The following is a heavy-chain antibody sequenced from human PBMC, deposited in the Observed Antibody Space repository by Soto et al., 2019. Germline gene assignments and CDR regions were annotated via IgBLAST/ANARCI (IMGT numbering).Heavy chain of an antibody. CDR3: ARDLWWYLH. D-gene: IGHD2-15*01. CDR2: ISGGSEGA. J-gene: IGHJ4*02. CDR1: GFTFSSHA. Sequence: EVQLLESGGGLVQPGGALRLSCAASGFTFSSHAMSWVRQAPGKGLEWISSISGGSEGAYYADSMKGRFTISRDNSKNTLYLPMNSLRVEDTAVYYCARDLWWYLHWGQGTLVTVSS. V-gene: IGHV3-23*01.